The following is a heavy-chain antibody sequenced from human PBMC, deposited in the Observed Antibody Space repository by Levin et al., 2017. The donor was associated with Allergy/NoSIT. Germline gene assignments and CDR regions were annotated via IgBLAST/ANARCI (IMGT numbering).Heavy chain of an antibody. D-gene: IGHD5-18*01. CDR2: IYLSGST. Sequence: SQTLSLTCAVSGGSISSGGYSWSWIRQPPGKGLEWIGNIYLSGSTNDHPSLKSRLTMSVDRSKNQSSLKLSYVTGADTPVYYCAGVAGYSYGYYFDYWGPGTLVTVSS. CDR3: AGVAGYSYGYYFDY. V-gene: IGHV4-30-2*01. J-gene: IGHJ4*02. CDR1: GGSISSGGYS.